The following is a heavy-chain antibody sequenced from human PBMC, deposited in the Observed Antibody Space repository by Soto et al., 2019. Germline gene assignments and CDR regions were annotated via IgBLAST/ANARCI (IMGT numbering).Heavy chain of an antibody. CDR1: GYSFTSYA. J-gene: IGHJ6*02. CDR3: ARVPGQWLGQGYYYYGMDV. V-gene: IGHV1-3*01. D-gene: IGHD6-19*01. CDR2: INAGKGNT. Sequence: SVKVSCKASGYSFTSYAMHWVRQAPGQRLEWMGWINAGKGNTKYSQKFQGRVTITRDTSASTAYMEMSSLRSEDTAVYYCARVPGQWLGQGYYYYGMDVWGQGTTVSVSS.